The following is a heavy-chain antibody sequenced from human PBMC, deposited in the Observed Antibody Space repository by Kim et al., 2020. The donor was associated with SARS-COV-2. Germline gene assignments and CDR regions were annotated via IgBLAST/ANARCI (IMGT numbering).Heavy chain of an antibody. Sequence: GGSLRLSCAASGFTFDDYAMHWVRQAPGKGLEWVAGISWNSGSIGYADSVNGRFTISRDNAKNSLYLQMNRLRVEDTALYYCAKDITSGIAGGRFDPWGQVHLVTVSS. CDR3: AKDITSGIAGGRFDP. CDR2: ISWNSGSI. V-gene: IGHV3-9*01. D-gene: IGHD6-13*01. J-gene: IGHJ5*02. CDR1: GFTFDDYA.